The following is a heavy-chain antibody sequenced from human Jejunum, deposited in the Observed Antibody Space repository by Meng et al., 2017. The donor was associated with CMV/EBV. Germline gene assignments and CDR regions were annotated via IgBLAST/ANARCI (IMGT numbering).Heavy chain of an antibody. CDR1: GGSIGSGDYY. J-gene: IGHJ4*02. Sequence: QVQRKESGPGLVKPSQTLSLTCSVSGGSIGSGDYYWSWIRQPPGKGLEWIGYIHDTGSTYYNPSLKSRVDISLGTSRNHFSLTLSSVTAEDTAVYFCARGSIFVSFDSWGQGTLVTVSS. CDR3: ARGSIFVSFDS. D-gene: IGHD3-3*01. V-gene: IGHV4-30-4*08. CDR2: IHDTGST.